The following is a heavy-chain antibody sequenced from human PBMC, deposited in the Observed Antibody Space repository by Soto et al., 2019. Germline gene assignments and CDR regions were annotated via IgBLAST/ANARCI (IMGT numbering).Heavy chain of an antibody. V-gene: IGHV3-23*01. CDR2: ITGSGGST. Sequence: EVQLLQSGGGLVQPGGSLRLSCAASGFSFSSFALSWVRQAPGKGLEWVSVITGSGGSTYYADSVKGRFTISRDNSKNALYLQMNSLRAEDTAVYYCAKDLYGLFELLSRPANYYFYMDVWGKGTTVTVSS. CDR1: GFSFSSFA. D-gene: IGHD3-10*01. J-gene: IGHJ6*03. CDR3: AKDLYGLFELLSRPANYYFYMDV.